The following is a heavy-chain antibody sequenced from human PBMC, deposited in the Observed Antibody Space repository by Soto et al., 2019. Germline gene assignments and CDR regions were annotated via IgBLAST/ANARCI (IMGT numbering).Heavy chain of an antibody. CDR1: GGSVSPYY. D-gene: IGHD6-19*01. J-gene: IGHJ4*02. CDR3: ARGWHWLDY. V-gene: IGHV4-59*02. CDR2: IYYDGTT. Sequence: QVQLQESGPGLVKPSETLSLTCTVSGGSVSPYYWSWVRQPPGKGLEWIAYIYYDGTTNYNPSLKSRVTISVDTSKNQFSLKLTSVTAADTAVYYCARGWHWLDYWGQGTLLTVSS.